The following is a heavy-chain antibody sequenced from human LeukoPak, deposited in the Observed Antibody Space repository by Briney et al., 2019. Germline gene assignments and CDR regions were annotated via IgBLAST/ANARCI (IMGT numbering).Heavy chain of an antibody. CDR2: IYYSGST. V-gene: IGHV4-59*08. CDR1: GGSISSYY. Sequence: PSETLSLTCTVSGGSISSYYWSWIRQPPGKGLEWIGYIYYSGSTNYNPSLKSRVTISVDTSKNQFSLKLSSVTAADTAVYYCARLFAETYYYYGMDVWGQGTTVTVSS. D-gene: IGHD3-16*01. CDR3: ARLFAETYYYYGMDV. J-gene: IGHJ6*02.